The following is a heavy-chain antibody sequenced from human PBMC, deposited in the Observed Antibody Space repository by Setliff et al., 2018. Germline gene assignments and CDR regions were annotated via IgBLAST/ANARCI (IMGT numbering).Heavy chain of an antibody. J-gene: IGHJ5*02. CDR3: ARHTGPSSGYRWFDP. D-gene: IGHD3-22*01. V-gene: IGHV4-34*01. CDR1: GGSFSGYY. CDR2: INHSGST. Sequence: KPSETLSLTCAVYGGSFSGYYWSWIRQPPGKGLEWIGEINHSGSTNYNPSLKSRVTISVDTSKNQLSLKLSSVTAADTAVYYCARHTGPSSGYRWFDPWGQGTLVTVSS.